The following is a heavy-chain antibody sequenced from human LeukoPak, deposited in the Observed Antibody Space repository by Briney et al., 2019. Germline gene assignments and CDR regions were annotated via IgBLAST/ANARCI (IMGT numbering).Heavy chain of an antibody. CDR3: ARDLHYYGSGSYYLFDY. V-gene: IGHV1-2*02. Sequence: ASVKVSRKASGYTFTGYYMHWVRQAPGQGLEWMGWINPNSGGTNYAQKFQGRVTMTRDTSISTAYMELSRLRSDDTAVYYCARDLHYYGSGSYYLFDYWGQGTLVTVSS. D-gene: IGHD3-10*01. CDR1: GYTFTGYY. CDR2: INPNSGGT. J-gene: IGHJ4*02.